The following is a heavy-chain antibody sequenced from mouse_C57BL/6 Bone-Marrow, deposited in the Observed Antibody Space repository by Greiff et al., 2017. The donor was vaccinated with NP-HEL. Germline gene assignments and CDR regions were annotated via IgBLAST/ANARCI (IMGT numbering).Heavy chain of an antibody. Sequence: QVQLQQSGAELARPGASVKLSCKASGYTFTSYGISWVKQRTGQGLEWIGEIYPRSGNTYYNEKFKGKATLTADKSSSTAYMELRSLTSEDSAVYFCARSAGYGISYKDYWGQGTTLTVSS. D-gene: IGHD1-1*01. CDR1: GYTFTSYG. CDR2: IYPRSGNT. V-gene: IGHV1-81*01. CDR3: ARSAGYGISYKDY. J-gene: IGHJ2*01.